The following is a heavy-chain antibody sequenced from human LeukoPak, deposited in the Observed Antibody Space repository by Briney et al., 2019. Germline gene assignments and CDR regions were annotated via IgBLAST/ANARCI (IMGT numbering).Heavy chain of an antibody. CDR3: AKERIAAAGIYYYYGMDV. CDR2: ISWNSGSI. Sequence: GGSLRLSCAASGFTFDDYAMRWVRQAPGKGVEWVSGISWNSGSIGYADSVKGRFTISRDNAKNSLYLQMNSLRAEDTALYYCAKERIAAAGIYYYYGMDVWGQGTTVTVSS. J-gene: IGHJ6*02. D-gene: IGHD6-13*01. CDR1: GFTFDDYA. V-gene: IGHV3-9*01.